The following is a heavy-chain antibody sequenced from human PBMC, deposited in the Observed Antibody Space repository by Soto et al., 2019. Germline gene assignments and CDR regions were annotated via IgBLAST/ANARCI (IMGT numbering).Heavy chain of an antibody. CDR3: ARAGMALAYYYGMDV. CDR2: IYSRGDT. D-gene: IGHD1-20*01. V-gene: IGHV4-4*07. J-gene: IGHJ6*02. Sequence: SETLSLTCSVSGGSMRSYYWNWLRQPAGKGLEWIGRIYSRGDTNYNPSLKSRVTISVDTSKNQFSLKLSSVTAADTAVYYCARAGMALAYYYGMDVWGQGTTVTVSS. CDR1: GGSMRSYY.